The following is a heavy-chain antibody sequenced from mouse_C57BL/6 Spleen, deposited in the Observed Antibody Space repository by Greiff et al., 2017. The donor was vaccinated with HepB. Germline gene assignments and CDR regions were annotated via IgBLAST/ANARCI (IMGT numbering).Heavy chain of an antibody. J-gene: IGHJ2*01. CDR2: IDPSDSYT. CDR3: ARWVTTVVFDY. V-gene: IGHV1-50*01. Sequence: VQLQQPGAELVKPGASVKLSCKASGYTFTSYWMQWVKQRPGQGLEWIGEIDPSDSYTNYNQKFKGKATLTVDTSSSTAYMLLSSLTSEDSAVYYCARWVTTVVFDYWGQGTTLTVSS. D-gene: IGHD1-1*01. CDR1: GYTFTSYW.